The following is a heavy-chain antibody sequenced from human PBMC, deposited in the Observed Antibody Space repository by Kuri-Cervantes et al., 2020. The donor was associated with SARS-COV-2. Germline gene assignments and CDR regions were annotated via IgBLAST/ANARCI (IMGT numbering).Heavy chain of an antibody. Sequence: SVKVSCKASGGTFSSYAISWVRQAPGQGLEWMGGIIPIFGTANYAQKFQGRVTITADKSTSTAYMELRSLRSDDTAVYYCARASPHRTSGYNTLDYWGQGTLVTVSS. V-gene: IGHV1-69*06. CDR3: ARASPHRTSGYNTLDY. CDR1: GGTFSSYA. CDR2: IIPIFGTA. J-gene: IGHJ4*02. D-gene: IGHD3-3*01.